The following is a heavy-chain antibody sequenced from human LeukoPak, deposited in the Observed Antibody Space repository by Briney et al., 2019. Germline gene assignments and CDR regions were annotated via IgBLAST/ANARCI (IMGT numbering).Heavy chain of an antibody. V-gene: IGHV3-48*03. Sequence: PGRSLRLSCAASGFTFSSYEMNWVRQAPGKGLEWVSYISSSGSTIYYADSVKGRFTISRDNAKNSLYLQMNSLRAEDTAVYYCARGDSITMVRGARHFDYWGQGTLVTVSS. D-gene: IGHD3-10*01. CDR3: ARGDSITMVRGARHFDY. J-gene: IGHJ4*02. CDR2: ISSSGSTI. CDR1: GFTFSSYE.